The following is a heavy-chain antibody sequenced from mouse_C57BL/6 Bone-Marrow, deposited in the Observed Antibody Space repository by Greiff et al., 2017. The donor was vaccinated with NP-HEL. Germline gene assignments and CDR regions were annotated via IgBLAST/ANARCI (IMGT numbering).Heavy chain of an antibody. CDR3: TTGDGYFSNYAMDY. CDR2: IDPEDGDT. D-gene: IGHD2-3*01. Sequence: VQLKQSGAELVRPGASVKLSCTASGFNIKDYYMHWVKQRPEQGLEWIGRIDPEDGDTEYAPKFQGKATMTADTSSNTAYLQLSSLTSEDTAVYYCTTGDGYFSNYAMDYWGQGTSVTVSS. V-gene: IGHV14-1*01. CDR1: GFNIKDYY. J-gene: IGHJ4*01.